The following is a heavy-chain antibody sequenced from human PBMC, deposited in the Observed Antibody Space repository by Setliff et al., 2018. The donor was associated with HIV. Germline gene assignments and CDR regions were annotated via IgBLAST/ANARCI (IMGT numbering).Heavy chain of an antibody. CDR2: ISTYNGNT. D-gene: IGHD3-22*01. CDR3: ARGPYYDSSGYYSWPFDY. J-gene: IGHJ4*02. V-gene: IGHV1-18*01. CDR1: GYTFTSYG. Sequence: GASVKVSCKASGYTFTSYGFSWVRQAPGQGLEWMGWISTYNGNTNFARKFQDRVTMTTDTSTSTAYMELRSLRSDDTAVYYCARGPYYDSSGYYSWPFDYWGQGTLGTVS.